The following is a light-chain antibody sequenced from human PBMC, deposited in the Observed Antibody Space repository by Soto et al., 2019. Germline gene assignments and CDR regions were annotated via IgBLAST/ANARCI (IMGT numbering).Light chain of an antibody. CDR1: QSVLYSPNNKNS. J-gene: IGKJ1*01. CDR2: WSS. V-gene: IGKV4-1*01. Sequence: DIVMTQSPDSLAVSLGERATINCKSSQSVLYSPNNKNSLAWYQQKPGQPPKLFIYWSSIRESGVPDRFGGSGSWTGFTLTISSLQAEDVAVDYCQQDYRTPPTFGQGTKVEIK. CDR3: QQDYRTPPT.